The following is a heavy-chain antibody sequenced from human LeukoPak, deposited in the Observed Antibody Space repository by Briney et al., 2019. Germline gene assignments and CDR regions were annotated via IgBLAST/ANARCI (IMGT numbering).Heavy chain of an antibody. D-gene: IGHD6-13*01. V-gene: IGHV1-18*01. CDR2: ISAYNGNT. Sequence: ASVKVSCKTSGYTFSSCDINWVRQAPGQGLEWMGWISAYNGNTNSAQMLQGRVTMTTDPSTSTAYMELRSLRSDDTAVYYCARDPTAAGALFDYWGQGTLVTVSS. J-gene: IGHJ4*02. CDR3: ARDPTAAGALFDY. CDR1: GYTFSSCD.